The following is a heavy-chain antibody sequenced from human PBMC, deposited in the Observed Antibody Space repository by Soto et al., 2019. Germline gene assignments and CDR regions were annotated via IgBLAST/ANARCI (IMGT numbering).Heavy chain of an antibody. CDR1: GYTFTSYA. CDR3: ARGGSYGSGSYPFDP. V-gene: IGHV1-3*01. Sequence: QVQLVQSGAEVKKPGASVKVSCKASGYTFTSYAMHWVRQAPGQRLEWMGWINAGNGNTKYSQKFQGRVTITRDTSASTAYMELSSLRSKDTAVYYCARGGSYGSGSYPFDPWGQGTLVTVSS. J-gene: IGHJ5*02. CDR2: INAGNGNT. D-gene: IGHD3-10*01.